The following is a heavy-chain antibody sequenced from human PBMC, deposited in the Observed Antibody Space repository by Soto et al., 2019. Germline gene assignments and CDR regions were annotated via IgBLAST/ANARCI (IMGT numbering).Heavy chain of an antibody. CDR1: GFRFSSYA. CDR2: IWYDGSNK. D-gene: IGHD1-26*01. J-gene: IGHJ4*02. V-gene: IGHV3-33*01. Sequence: QVQLVESGGGVVQPGKSLRLSCSASGFRFSSYAMHWVRQAPGKGLEWVAHIWYDGSNKYYADSVKGRFTISRDFSKDTVSLQMNSLRAEDTAVYYCARQEYSGSYYFDYWGQGTLVTVSS. CDR3: ARQEYSGSYYFDY.